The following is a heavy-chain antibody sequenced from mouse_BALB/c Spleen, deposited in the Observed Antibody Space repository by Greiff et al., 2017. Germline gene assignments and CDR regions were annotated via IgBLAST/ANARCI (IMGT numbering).Heavy chain of an antibody. CDR3: ARDYYGSIFDY. J-gene: IGHJ2*01. CDR2: IYPGDGDT. CDR1: GYAFSSYW. V-gene: IGHV1-80*01. D-gene: IGHD1-1*01. Sequence: VKLQESGAELVRPGSSVKISCKASGYAFSSYWMNWVKQRPGQGLEWIGQIYPGDGDTNYNGKFKGKATLTADKSSSTAYMQLSSLTSEDSAVYFCARDYYGSIFDYWGQGTTLTVSS.